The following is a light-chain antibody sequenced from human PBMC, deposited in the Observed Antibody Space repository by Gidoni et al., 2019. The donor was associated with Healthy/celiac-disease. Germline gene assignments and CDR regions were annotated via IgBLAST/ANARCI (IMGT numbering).Light chain of an antibody. CDR2: AAS. J-gene: IGKJ2*01. V-gene: IGKV1-27*01. Sequence: DPVTITCRASQDISNYLAWYQQKPGQVPKLLIYAASTLQSGVPSRFSGCGSGTDFTLTISSLQPEDVATYYCQKYNSAPYTFGQGTKLEIK. CDR3: QKYNSAPYT. CDR1: QDISNY.